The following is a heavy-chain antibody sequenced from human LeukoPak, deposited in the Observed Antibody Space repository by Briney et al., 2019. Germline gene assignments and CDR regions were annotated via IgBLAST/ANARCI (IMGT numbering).Heavy chain of an antibody. Sequence: GGSLRLSCAASGFTFSSFAMSWVRLAPGKGLEWVSSISNSGGGTYYAESVKGRFTISRDNSKNTLYLQMSSLRAEDTAIYYCARPAYSSSWYYFEYWGQRTLVTVSS. CDR2: ISNSGGGT. V-gene: IGHV3-23*01. CDR3: ARPAYSSSWYYFEY. J-gene: IGHJ4*02. D-gene: IGHD6-13*01. CDR1: GFTFSSFA.